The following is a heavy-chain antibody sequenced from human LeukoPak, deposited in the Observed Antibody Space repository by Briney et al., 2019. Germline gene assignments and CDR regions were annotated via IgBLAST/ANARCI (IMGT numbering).Heavy chain of an antibody. CDR2: MNPNSGNT. CDR1: GYTFTSYD. J-gene: IGHJ3*02. Sequence: ASVKVSCKASGYTFTSYDINWVRRATGQGREWMGWMNPNSGNTGYAQKFQGRVTITRNTSISTAYMELSSLRSEDTAVYYCARDHYSNQDLGDAFDIWGHGTMVTVSS. D-gene: IGHD4-11*01. V-gene: IGHV1-8*03. CDR3: ARDHYSNQDLGDAFDI.